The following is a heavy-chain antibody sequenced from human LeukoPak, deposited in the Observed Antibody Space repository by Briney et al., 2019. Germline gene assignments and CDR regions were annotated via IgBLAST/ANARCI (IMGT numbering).Heavy chain of an antibody. CDR1: GRSFSGYY. CDR3: ARGTRGVIITTNYYNMDV. J-gene: IGHJ6*03. Sequence: SETLSLTCAVYGRSFSGYYWSWVRQPPGKGLEWMGEVNHSGRTSYNPSLKSRVTISADTSKNQFSLRMTSLTAAGTAVYYCARGTRGVIITTNYYNMDVWGPGTTVTVSS. V-gene: IGHV4-34*01. CDR2: VNHSGRT. D-gene: IGHD3-10*01.